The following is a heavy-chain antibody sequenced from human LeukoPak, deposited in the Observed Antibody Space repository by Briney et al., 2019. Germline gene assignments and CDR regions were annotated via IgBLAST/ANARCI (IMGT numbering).Heavy chain of an antibody. Sequence: GRSLRLSCAASGFTFNIYSMYWVRQAPGKGLEWVASMSSDASSEYYADSVKGRFTISRDNSKNMLYLQMNSLRAEDTAVYHCARKKMAAAGKGAFDYWGQGTLVTVSS. CDR2: MSSDASSE. V-gene: IGHV3-30*04. J-gene: IGHJ4*02. CDR1: GFTFNIYS. CDR3: ARKKMAAAGKGAFDY. D-gene: IGHD6-13*01.